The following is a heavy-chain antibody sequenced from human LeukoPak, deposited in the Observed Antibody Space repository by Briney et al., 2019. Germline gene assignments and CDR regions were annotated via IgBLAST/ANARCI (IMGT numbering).Heavy chain of an antibody. Sequence: GGSLRLSCAASGFTFSSYAMHWVRQAPGKGLEWVAVISYDGSNKYYADSVKGRFTISRDNSKNTLYLQMNSLRAEDTAVYYCATNAYYGAGSYYRQRTGNPFYYMDVCGKGTTVTVSS. J-gene: IGHJ6*03. CDR1: GFTFSSYA. CDR2: ISYDGSNK. D-gene: IGHD3-10*01. V-gene: IGHV3-30*01. CDR3: ATNAYYGAGSYYRQRTGNPFYYMDV.